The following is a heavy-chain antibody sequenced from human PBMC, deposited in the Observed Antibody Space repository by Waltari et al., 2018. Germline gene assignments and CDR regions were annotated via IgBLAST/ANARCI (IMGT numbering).Heavy chain of an antibody. CDR1: GYTFTSYA. CDR3: AREKDSSGREYFDY. Sequence: QVQLVQSGAEVKKPGASVKVSCKASGYTFTSYAMHWVRQAPGQRLEWMGWINAGNGNTKDSQKFQGRVTITRDTSASTAYMELSSLRSEDTAVYYCAREKDSSGREYFDYWGQGTLVTVSS. D-gene: IGHD6-19*01. V-gene: IGHV1-3*01. CDR2: INAGNGNT. J-gene: IGHJ4*02.